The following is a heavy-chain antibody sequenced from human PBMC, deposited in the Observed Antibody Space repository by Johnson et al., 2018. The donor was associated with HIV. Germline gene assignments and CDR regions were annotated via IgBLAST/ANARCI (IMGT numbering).Heavy chain of an antibody. V-gene: IGHV3-38-3*01. J-gene: IGHJ3*02. D-gene: IGHD3-22*01. Sequence: VQLVESRGVLVQPGGSLRLSCAASGFTVSSNEMSWVRQAPGKGLEWVSSISGGSTYFADSRKGRFTISRDNSKNSLYLQMNSLRPEDTAVYYCAKDRAEVVVVHDALDMWGQGTMVTVSS. CDR1: GFTVSSNE. CDR2: ISGGST. CDR3: AKDRAEVVVVHDALDM.